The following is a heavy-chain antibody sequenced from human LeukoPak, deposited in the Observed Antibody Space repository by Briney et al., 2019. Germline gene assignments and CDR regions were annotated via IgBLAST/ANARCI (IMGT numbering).Heavy chain of an antibody. D-gene: IGHD2-2*01. CDR3: ARTTDCSSTSCWQYDY. CDR2: IYYSGST. V-gene: IGHV4-59*01. CDR1: GGSISSYY. Sequence: PSETLSLTCTVSGGSISSYYWSRIRQPPGKGLEWIGYIYYSGSTNYNPSLKSRVTISVDTSKNQFSLKLSSVTAADTAVYYCARTTDCSSTSCWQYDYWGQGTLVTVSS. J-gene: IGHJ4*02.